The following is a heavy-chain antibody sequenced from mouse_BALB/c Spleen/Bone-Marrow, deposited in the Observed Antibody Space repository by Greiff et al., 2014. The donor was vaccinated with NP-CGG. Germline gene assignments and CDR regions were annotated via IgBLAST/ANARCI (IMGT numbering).Heavy chain of an antibody. Sequence: VHLVESGAELVRPGASVKLSCKASGYSFITYWMNWLKQRPGEGLEWIGMIHPSDSETRLNQKFNDKATLTVDESSSIVYMQLNSPTSEDSAVYYCARGHYSMDYWGQGTSVIVSS. CDR3: ARGHYSMDY. CDR1: GYSFITYW. V-gene: IGHV1-61*01. J-gene: IGHJ4*01. CDR2: IHPSDSET.